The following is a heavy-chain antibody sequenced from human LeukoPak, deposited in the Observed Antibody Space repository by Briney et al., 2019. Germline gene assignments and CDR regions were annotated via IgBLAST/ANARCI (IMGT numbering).Heavy chain of an antibody. CDR3: AKSGYSYVSYYGMDV. J-gene: IGHJ6*04. CDR2: ISWDGGST. D-gene: IGHD5-18*01. V-gene: IGHV3-43D*04. CDR1: GFTFDDYA. Sequence: GGSLRLSCAASGFTFDDYAMHWVRQAPGKGLEWVSLISWDGGSTYYADSVKGRFTISRDNSKNSLYLQMNSLRAEDTALYYCAKSGYSYVSYYGMDVWGKGTRSPSPQ.